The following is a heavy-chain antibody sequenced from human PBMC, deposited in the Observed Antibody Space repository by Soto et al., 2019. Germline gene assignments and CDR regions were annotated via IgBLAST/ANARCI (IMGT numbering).Heavy chain of an antibody. D-gene: IGHD6-13*01. Sequence: SETLSLTCAVYGGSFSGYYWSWIRQPPGKGLEWIGEINHSGSTNYNPSLKSRVTISVDTSKNQFSLKLSSVTAADTAVYYCARGSGRGSSWYSPKNYFDYWGQGTLVTVSS. CDR2: INHSGST. J-gene: IGHJ4*02. CDR1: GGSFSGYY. CDR3: ARGSGRGSSWYSPKNYFDY. V-gene: IGHV4-34*01.